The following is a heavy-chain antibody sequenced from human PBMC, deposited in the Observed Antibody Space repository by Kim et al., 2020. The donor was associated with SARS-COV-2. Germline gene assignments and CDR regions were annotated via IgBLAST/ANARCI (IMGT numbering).Heavy chain of an antibody. Sequence: YEANSVKVRFTISRDNSKNTLNLQMTGLRAEDTAVYYCARDTRDYYGMDVWGQGTTVTVSS. J-gene: IGHJ6*02. CDR3: ARDTRDYYGMDV. V-gene: IGHV3-30*07.